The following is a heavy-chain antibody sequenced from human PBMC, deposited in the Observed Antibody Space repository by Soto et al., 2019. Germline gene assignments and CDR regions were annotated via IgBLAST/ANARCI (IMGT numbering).Heavy chain of an antibody. D-gene: IGHD6-6*01. Sequence: ASVKVSCKASGYTFTSYAMNWVRQAPGQGLEWMVWINPNTGTPTYAQGFTGRSVFSLDTSVSTAYRQICSLKAEDTAVYYCARESRRSSSPFDYWGQGTLVTDSS. CDR1: GYTFTSYA. V-gene: IGHV7-4-1*01. J-gene: IGHJ4*02. CDR2: INPNTGTP. CDR3: ARESRRSSSPFDY.